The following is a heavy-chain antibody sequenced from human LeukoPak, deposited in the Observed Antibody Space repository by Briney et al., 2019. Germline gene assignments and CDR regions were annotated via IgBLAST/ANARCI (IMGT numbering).Heavy chain of an antibody. V-gene: IGHV3-30*04. D-gene: IGHD3/OR15-3a*01. J-gene: IGHJ4*02. CDR1: GFTFSSYA. CDR3: ARRRDFIDY. Sequence: GGSLRLSCAASGFTFSSYAMHWVRQAPGRGLEWVAVISYDGSNKYYADSVKGRFTISRDNSKNTLYLQMNSLRAEDTAVYYCARRRDFIDYWGQGTLVTVSS. CDR2: ISYDGSNK.